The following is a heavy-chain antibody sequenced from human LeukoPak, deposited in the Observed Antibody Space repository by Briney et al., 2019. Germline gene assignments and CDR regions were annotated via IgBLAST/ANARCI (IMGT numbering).Heavy chain of an antibody. CDR2: IYYSGST. Sequence: SETLSPTCIFSGGSIGTYYTGCIRQPPGKGLEWIGYIYYSGSTDYNPSLKSRVTISVDTSKSQFSLRLNSVTAADTAVYYCSRLLGGDPYHTDVWGKGTTVTVSS. CDR1: GGSIGTYY. CDR3: SRLLGGDPYHTDV. D-gene: IGHD3-3*01. V-gene: IGHV4-59*01. J-gene: IGHJ6*03.